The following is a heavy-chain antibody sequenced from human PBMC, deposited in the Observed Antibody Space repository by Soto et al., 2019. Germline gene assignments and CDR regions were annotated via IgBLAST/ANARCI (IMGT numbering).Heavy chain of an antibody. CDR1: GGSFSGYY. D-gene: IGHD6-6*01. V-gene: IGHV4-34*01. Sequence: QVQLQQWGAGLLKPSETLSLTCAVYGGSFSGYYWSWIRQPPGKGLEWIGEINHSGSTNYNPSLKSRVTISVDTSKNQFSLKLSSVTAADTAVYYCARARIAARQRPPFGDYWGQGTLVTVSS. CDR2: INHSGST. J-gene: IGHJ4*02. CDR3: ARARIAARQRPPFGDY.